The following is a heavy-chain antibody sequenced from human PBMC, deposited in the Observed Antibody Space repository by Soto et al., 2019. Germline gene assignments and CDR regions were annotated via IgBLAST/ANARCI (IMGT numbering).Heavy chain of an antibody. CDR2: ISGTGVPT. Sequence: HPGGSLRLSCVASGFDFSNYAMSWVRQAPGKGLECISLISGTGVPTLYAESVKGRFSVSRDNSKDTLFLEMNNLRVDDTAMYYCAKSFCSSSSCFFLWVDPWGPGTLVTVSS. D-gene: IGHD2-2*01. CDR1: GFDFSNYA. J-gene: IGHJ5*02. CDR3: AKSFCSSSSCFFLWVDP. V-gene: IGHV3-23*01.